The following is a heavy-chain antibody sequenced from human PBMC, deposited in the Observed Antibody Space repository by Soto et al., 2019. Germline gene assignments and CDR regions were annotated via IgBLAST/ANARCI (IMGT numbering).Heavy chain of an antibody. CDR1: GFTVSSNY. Sequence: GSLRLSCAASGFTVSSNYMSWVRRAPGKGLEWVSVIYSGGSTYYADSVKGRFTISRDNSKSTLYLQMNSLRAEDTAVYYCARVLFLEYYFDYWGQGTLVTVSS. CDR2: IYSGGST. V-gene: IGHV3-53*01. J-gene: IGHJ4*02. CDR3: ARVLFLEYYFDY. D-gene: IGHD3-10*01.